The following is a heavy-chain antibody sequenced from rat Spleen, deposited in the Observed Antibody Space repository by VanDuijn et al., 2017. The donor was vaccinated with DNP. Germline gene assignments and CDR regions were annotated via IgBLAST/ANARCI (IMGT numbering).Heavy chain of an antibody. CDR1: GYSITSSYR. Sequence: EVQLQESGPGLVKPSQSLSLTCSVTGYSITSSYRWNWIRKFPGNKLEWMGYINSAGSTNYNPSLKSRISITRDTSKNQFFLQVNSVTTEDTATYYCARWTVATFFDYWGQGVMVTVSS. J-gene: IGHJ2*01. CDR3: ARWTVATFFDY. D-gene: IGHD1-3*01. CDR2: INSAGST. V-gene: IGHV3-3*01.